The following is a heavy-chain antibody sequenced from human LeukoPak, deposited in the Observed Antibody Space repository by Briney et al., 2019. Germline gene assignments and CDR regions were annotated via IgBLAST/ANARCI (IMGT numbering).Heavy chain of an antibody. V-gene: IGHV3-33*01. CDR1: GFTFSRHD. CDR2: IWDDGGKK. D-gene: IGHD6-13*01. CDR3: ARVAPMYSSSLYYLDY. J-gene: IGHJ4*02. Sequence: PGGSLRLSCAASGFTFSRHDMHWARQATGKGLEWVAVIWDDGGKKYYADSGKGRFTVSRDNSKNTLYLQMNSLRAEDTAVYYCARVAPMYSSSLYYLDYWGQGTLVTVSS.